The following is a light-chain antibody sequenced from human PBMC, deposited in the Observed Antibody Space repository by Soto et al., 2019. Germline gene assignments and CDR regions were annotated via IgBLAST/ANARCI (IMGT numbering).Light chain of an antibody. Sequence: DIQMTQSPSSLSASVGDRVTITCRASQSISFYLNWYQQKPGNAPKVLIYAASNLQTGVPSRFSGSGSGTDFILTINSLQPEDFATYSCQQSDSTPITFGQGTRLEIK. CDR2: AAS. CDR3: QQSDSTPIT. V-gene: IGKV1-39*01. CDR1: QSISFY. J-gene: IGKJ5*01.